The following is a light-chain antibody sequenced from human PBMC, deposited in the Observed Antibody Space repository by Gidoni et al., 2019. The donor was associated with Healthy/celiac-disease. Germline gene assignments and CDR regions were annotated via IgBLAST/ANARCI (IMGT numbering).Light chain of an antibody. V-gene: IGKV3-20*01. CDR1: QSVSSSY. Sequence: IVLTQSPGTLSLSPGDRATLSCRASQSVSSSYLTWYQQQPGQAPRLLIYGASSRATGIPDRFSGSGSGTDFTLTLSRLEPEDFAVYYCQQYGSSPPMYTFGQGTKLEIK. J-gene: IGKJ2*01. CDR3: QQYGSSPPMYT. CDR2: GAS.